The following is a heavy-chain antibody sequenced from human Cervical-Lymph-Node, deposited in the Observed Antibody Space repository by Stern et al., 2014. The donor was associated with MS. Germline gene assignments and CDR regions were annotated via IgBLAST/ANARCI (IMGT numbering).Heavy chain of an antibody. CDR1: GFSFSSYW. CDR2: IRSDGSST. V-gene: IGHV3-74*01. CDR3: ARVGYGGNSAFDY. D-gene: IGHD4-23*01. J-gene: IGHJ4*02. Sequence: EVQLVESGGGLVQPGGSLRLSCAASGFSFSSYWMHWVRQTTGKVLVWVSRIRSDGSSTTYADSVKGRFTISRDNAKNTLYLQMNSLRAEDTAVYYCARVGYGGNSAFDYWGQGTPVTVSS.